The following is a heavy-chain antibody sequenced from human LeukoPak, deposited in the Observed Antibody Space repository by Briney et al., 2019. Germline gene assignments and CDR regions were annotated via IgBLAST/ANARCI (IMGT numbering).Heavy chain of an antibody. V-gene: IGHV3-74*01. CDR3: ARDSGYPDAFDI. CDR2: INSDGSST. CDR1: GFIFSSHW. D-gene: IGHD3-10*01. Sequence: VQPGGSLRLSCVASGFIFSSHWMHWVRQAPGKGPVWVSRINSDGSSTRHADSVKGRFTISRDNAKNTLYLQMNSLRAEDTAVYYCARDSGYPDAFDIWGQGTMVIVSS. J-gene: IGHJ3*02.